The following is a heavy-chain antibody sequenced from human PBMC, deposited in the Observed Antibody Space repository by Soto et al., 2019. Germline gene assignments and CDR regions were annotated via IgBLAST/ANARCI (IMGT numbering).Heavy chain of an antibody. J-gene: IGHJ5*01. D-gene: IGHD3-16*01. Sequence: SETLSLTCTVSGDSISSPDYYWSWIRQAPGKGLELIGYVYYRGSIYYTPSFESRVSISIDTSKNQFSLRLTSVTAADSAVYFCASVTFTPNWFDSWGQGILVTVSS. CDR2: VYYRGSI. V-gene: IGHV4-30-4*01. CDR1: GDSISSPDYY. CDR3: ASVTFTPNWFDS.